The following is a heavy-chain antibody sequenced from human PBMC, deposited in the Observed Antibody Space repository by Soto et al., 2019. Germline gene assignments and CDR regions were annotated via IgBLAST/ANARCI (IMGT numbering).Heavy chain of an antibody. J-gene: IGHJ4*02. V-gene: IGHV3-23*01. CDR1: GFTFSSHW. D-gene: IGHD6-13*01. CDR3: ATQQLNEVDY. CDR2: ISGSGSST. Sequence: GGSLRLSCAASGFTFSSHWMSWVRQAPGKGLEWVSAISGSGSSTYYADSVKGRFTISRDNSKNTLYLQMNSLRAEDTAVYYCATQQLNEVDYWGQGTLVTVSS.